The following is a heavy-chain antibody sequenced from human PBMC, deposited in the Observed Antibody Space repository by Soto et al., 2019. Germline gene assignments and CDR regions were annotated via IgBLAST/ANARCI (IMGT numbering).Heavy chain of an antibody. CDR2: ISTSSSYI. D-gene: IGHD6-19*01. CDR1: GFTFSSYS. V-gene: IGHV3-21*01. J-gene: IGHJ4*02. CDR3: ARGGSGRYEDVDY. Sequence: EVQLVESGGGLVKPGGSLRLSCAASGFTFSSYSMNWVRQAPGKGLEWVSSISTSSSYIHYADSVKGRFTISRDNPKNSMYLQMNSLRAEDTAVYYCARGGSGRYEDVDYWGQGTLVTVSS.